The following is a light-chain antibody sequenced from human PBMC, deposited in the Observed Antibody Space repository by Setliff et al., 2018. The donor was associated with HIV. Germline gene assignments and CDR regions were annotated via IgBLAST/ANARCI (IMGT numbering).Light chain of an antibody. CDR3: SSYTSSNTLV. Sequence: QSVLTQPASVSGSPGQSITISCTGTSNDVGGYKYVSWYQQHPGKAPKLMIYDVNKRPSGVSNRFSGSKSGNTASLTISGLQAEDEADYYCSSYTSSNTLVSGGGTQLTVL. CDR1: SNDVGGYKY. CDR2: DVN. J-gene: IGLJ3*02. V-gene: IGLV2-14*01.